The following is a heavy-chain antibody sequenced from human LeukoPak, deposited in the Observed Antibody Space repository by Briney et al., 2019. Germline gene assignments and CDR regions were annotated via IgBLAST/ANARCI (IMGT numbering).Heavy chain of an antibody. CDR3: ARGSGLAYTSLGY. CDR2: ISSRASTI. D-gene: IGHD2-2*01. CDR1: GGSISSYY. J-gene: IGHJ4*02. V-gene: IGHV3-11*04. Sequence: LSLTCTVSGGSISSYYWSWIRQAPGKGLEWVSYISSRASTIYYADSVKGRFTISRDNAKNSLYLQMNSLRAEDTALYFCARGSGLAYTSLGYWGQGTLVTVSS.